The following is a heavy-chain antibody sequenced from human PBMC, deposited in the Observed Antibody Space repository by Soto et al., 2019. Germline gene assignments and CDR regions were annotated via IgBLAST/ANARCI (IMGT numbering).Heavy chain of an antibody. CDR1: GLNFRGYG. V-gene: IGHV3-33*01. CDR3: VTDGGNTGARSLGYLNY. Sequence: QVQLVESGGGVVQPGTSLRLSCAASGLNFRGYGFHWVRQAPGKGLDWVAVSWEDGSKKFYADSVKGRFTFSRDDSRYTLFIQLISLRDEDTAIYYCVTDGGNTGARSLGYLNYWGQGTLVTVSS. D-gene: IGHD5-12*01. CDR2: SWEDGSKK. J-gene: IGHJ4*02.